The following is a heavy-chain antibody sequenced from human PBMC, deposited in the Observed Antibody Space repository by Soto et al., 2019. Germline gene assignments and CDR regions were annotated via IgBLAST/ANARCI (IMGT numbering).Heavy chain of an antibody. V-gene: IGHV3-23*01. J-gene: IGHJ5*02. CDR1: GFIFENFG. D-gene: IGHD1-26*01. CDR3: AKNQGVELVPLATVDWFDP. CDR2: ISGSGFKK. Sequence: PGGSLRLSCAASGFIFENFGMSWVRQAPGKGLEWISSISGSGFKKYYADSVKGLFTISRDNSKSTVYLELNNLSAEDTAVYHCAKNQGVELVPLATVDWFDPWGQGTLVTVSS.